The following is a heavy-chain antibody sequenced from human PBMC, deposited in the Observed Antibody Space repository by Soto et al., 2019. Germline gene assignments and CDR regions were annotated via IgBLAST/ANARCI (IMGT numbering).Heavy chain of an antibody. J-gene: IGHJ5*01. Sequence: NPSETLSLTCSVSCDSISTVDYFWAWIRQPPGQALEYIGYIYKSTTTYYNPSFESRVAISLDTSKSQFSLNVTSVTAADTAVYFCARGRYCLTGRCFPNWFDSWGQGTLVTVSS. CDR2: IYKSTTT. V-gene: IGHV4-30-4*01. CDR3: ARGRYCLTGRCFPNWFDS. CDR1: CDSISTVDYF. D-gene: IGHD2-15*01.